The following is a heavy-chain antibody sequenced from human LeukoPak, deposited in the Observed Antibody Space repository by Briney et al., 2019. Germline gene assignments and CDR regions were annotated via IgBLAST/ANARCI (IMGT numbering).Heavy chain of an antibody. D-gene: IGHD2-15*01. CDR1: GFTFDDYA. CDR3: AREPIVVVVAATLSAFDI. V-gene: IGHV3-9*01. Sequence: PGGSLRLSCAASGFTFDDYAMHWVRQAPGKGLEWVSGISWNSGSIGYADSVKGRFTISRDNAKNSLYLQMNSLRAEDTAVYYCAREPIVVVVAATLSAFDIWGQGTMVTVSS. CDR2: ISWNSGSI. J-gene: IGHJ3*02.